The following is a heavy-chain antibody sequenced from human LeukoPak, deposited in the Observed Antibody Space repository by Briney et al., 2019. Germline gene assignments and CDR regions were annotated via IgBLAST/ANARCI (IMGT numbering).Heavy chain of an antibody. Sequence: SVKVSCEASGSTFSSYAISWVRQAPGQGLEWMGGIIPIFGTANYAQKFQGRVTITADESTSTAYMELSSLRSEDTAVYYCASLIAAAGDYYYYYGMDVWGQGTTVTVSS. D-gene: IGHD6-13*01. CDR3: ASLIAAAGDYYYYYGMDV. V-gene: IGHV1-69*13. CDR1: GSTFSSYA. CDR2: IIPIFGTA. J-gene: IGHJ6*02.